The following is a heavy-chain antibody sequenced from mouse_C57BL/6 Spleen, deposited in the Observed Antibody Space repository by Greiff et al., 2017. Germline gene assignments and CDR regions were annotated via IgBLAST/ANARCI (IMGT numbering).Heavy chain of an antibody. CDR1: GYSFTSYY. CDR2: IYPGSGNT. Sequence: LEESGPELVKPGASVKISCKASGYSFTSYYIHWVKQRPGQGLEWIGWIYPGSGNTKYNEKFKGKATLTADTSSSTAYMQLSSLTSEDSAVYYCARCYDGYWYFDVWGTGTTVTVSS. D-gene: IGHD2-3*01. CDR3: ARCYDGYWYFDV. V-gene: IGHV1-66*01. J-gene: IGHJ1*03.